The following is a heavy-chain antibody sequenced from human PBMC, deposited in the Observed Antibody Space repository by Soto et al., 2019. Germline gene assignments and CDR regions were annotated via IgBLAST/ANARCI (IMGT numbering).Heavy chain of an antibody. CDR2: IYYSGST. Sequence: SETLSLTCTVSGGSISSYYWSWIRQPPGKGLEWIGYIYYSGSTNYNPSLKSRVTISVDTSKNQFFLKLSSVTAADTAVYYCARGLSYYDSSGLDVWGQGTTVTVSS. CDR1: GGSISSYY. V-gene: IGHV4-59*12. D-gene: IGHD3-22*01. J-gene: IGHJ6*02. CDR3: ARGLSYYDSSGLDV.